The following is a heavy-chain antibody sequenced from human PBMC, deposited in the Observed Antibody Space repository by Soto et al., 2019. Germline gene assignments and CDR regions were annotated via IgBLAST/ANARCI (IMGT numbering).Heavy chain of an antibody. Sequence: LXLFCAASGFTFRSYGMHWVRQAPGKGLEWVAVISYDGSNKYYADSVKGRFTISRDNSKNTLYLQMNSLRAEDTAVYYCAKLNLIDGMDVWGQGTTVTVSS. CDR2: ISYDGSNK. V-gene: IGHV3-30*18. J-gene: IGHJ6*02. CDR3: AKLNLIDGMDV. CDR1: GFTFRSYG.